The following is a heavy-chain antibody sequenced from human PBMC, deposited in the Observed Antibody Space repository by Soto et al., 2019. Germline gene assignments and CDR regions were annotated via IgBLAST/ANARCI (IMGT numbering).Heavy chain of an antibody. D-gene: IGHD5-18*01. J-gene: IGHJ5*02. CDR1: GDSIGSGHW. CDR2: IYHSGSS. Sequence: QVQLQESGPGLVKPSGTLSLTCAVSGDSIGSGHWWSWVRQPPGKGLEWIGEIYHSGSSNYNPSLESRVTISVDKSENQFSLKLSSVTAADTAVYLCVSTGGYSYAYGTWGQGTLVTVSS. CDR3: VSTGGYSYAYGT. V-gene: IGHV4-4*02.